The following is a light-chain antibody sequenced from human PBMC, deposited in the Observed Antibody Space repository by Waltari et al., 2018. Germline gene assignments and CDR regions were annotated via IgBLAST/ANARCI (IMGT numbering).Light chain of an antibody. J-gene: IGKJ5*01. CDR2: ATS. CDR3: QQLYSYPIT. Sequence: DIKLTQSPSFLSASVGDRVTITCRATQGISSYLVWYQQKPGKVPKLLIYATSTLQSGVPSRFSGSGSGTEFTLTISSLQPEDFATYYCQQLYSYPITFGQGTRLEIK. V-gene: IGKV1-9*01. CDR1: QGISSY.